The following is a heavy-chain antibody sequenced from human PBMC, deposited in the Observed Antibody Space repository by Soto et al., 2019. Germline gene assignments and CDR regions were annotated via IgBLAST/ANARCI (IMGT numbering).Heavy chain of an antibody. J-gene: IGHJ6*03. CDR3: ANGRTWYYMDV. D-gene: IGHD2-15*01. V-gene: IGHV3-23*01. Sequence: GGSLRLSCVASGFTFSSYAMSWVRQAPGKGLEWVSAISGSGTSTYYADSVKGRFTISRDNSKNTLYLQMNSLRAEDTAIYYCANGRTWYYMDVWGKGTTVTVSS. CDR1: GFTFSSYA. CDR2: ISGSGTST.